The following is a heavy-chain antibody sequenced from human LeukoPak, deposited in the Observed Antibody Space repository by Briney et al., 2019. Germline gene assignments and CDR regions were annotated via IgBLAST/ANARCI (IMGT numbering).Heavy chain of an antibody. J-gene: IGHJ6*03. D-gene: IGHD3-16*01. CDR2: IYSGGST. Sequence: GGSLRLSCAASGFTVGSNYMSWVRQAPGKGLEWVSVIYSGGSTYYADSVKGRFTISRDNSKNTLYLQMNSLRAEDTAVYYCARESGGYYYYMDVWGKGTTVTVSS. CDR3: ARESGGYYYYMDV. V-gene: IGHV3-66*02. CDR1: GFTVGSNY.